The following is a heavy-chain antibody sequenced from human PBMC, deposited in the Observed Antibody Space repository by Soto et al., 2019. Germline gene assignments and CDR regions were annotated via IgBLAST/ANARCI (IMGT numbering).Heavy chain of an antibody. Sequence: ASVKVSCKASGYTFTSYDINWVRQATGQGLEWMGWMSPNSGNTGYAQKFQGRVTMTRNTSISTAYMELSSLRSEDTAVYYCARRYYDFWSGYYPLDYWGQGTLVTVSS. CDR2: MSPNSGNT. CDR3: ARRYYDFWSGYYPLDY. D-gene: IGHD3-3*01. V-gene: IGHV1-8*01. CDR1: GYTFTSYD. J-gene: IGHJ4*02.